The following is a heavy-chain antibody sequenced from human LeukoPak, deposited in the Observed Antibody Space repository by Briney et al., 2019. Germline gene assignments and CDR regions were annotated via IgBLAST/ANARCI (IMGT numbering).Heavy chain of an antibody. V-gene: IGHV3-21*01. CDR3: ARIGLGRDAYNSIDF. D-gene: IGHD5-24*01. CDR2: ISATTIYT. J-gene: IGHJ4*02. CDR1: GFTFSNYD. Sequence: GGSLRLSCTASGFTFSNYDITWVRQAPGKGLEWVSSISATTIYTFSADSVRGRFTISRDNVENSLYLQMNNLRGEDTGVYFCARIGLGRDAYNSIDFWGKGTLVTVSS.